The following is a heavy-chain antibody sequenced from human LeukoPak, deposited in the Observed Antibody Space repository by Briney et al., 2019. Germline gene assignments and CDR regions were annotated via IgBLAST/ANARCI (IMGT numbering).Heavy chain of an antibody. D-gene: IGHD6-19*01. V-gene: IGHV3-7*03. Sequence: PGGSLRLSCAASGFTFNSYWMNWVRQAPGKGLEWVANIKRDGSEKYYVDSVKGRFTISRDNAKNSLDLQMNSLRVEDTAVYYCARLGPASSGCPESFDYWGQGTLVTVSS. CDR2: IKRDGSEK. CDR3: ARLGPASSGCPESFDY. J-gene: IGHJ4*02. CDR1: GFTFNSYW.